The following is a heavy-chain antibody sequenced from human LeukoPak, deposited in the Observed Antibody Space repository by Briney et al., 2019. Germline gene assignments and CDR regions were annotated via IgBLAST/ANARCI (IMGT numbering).Heavy chain of an antibody. CDR1: GFTFGTFD. CDR2: LACLDASCTE. V-gene: IGHV3-23*01. CDR3: VRDSEGSFDY. Sequence: GGSLRLSCAASGFTFGTFDMSWVRQAPGKGLEWVSTLACLDASCTEYYSDSVRGRFSISRDKSKSTLSLQVNSLRVEDTAMYYCVRDSEGSFDYWGQGTLVTVSS. D-gene: IGHD3-10*01. J-gene: IGHJ4*02.